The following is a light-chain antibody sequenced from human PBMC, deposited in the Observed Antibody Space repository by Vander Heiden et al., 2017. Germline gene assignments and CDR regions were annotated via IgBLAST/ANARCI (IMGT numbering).Light chain of an antibody. CDR3: QQYDT. J-gene: IGKJ2*01. Sequence: EIGLTQSPGTLSLSPGERATLSCRASHSVSSSYLAWYQQKPGQAPRLLIYGASSRATGIPDRFRGSRSGTVCTLTISRLEPEAFAVYYCQQYDTFGQGTKLEIK. CDR1: HSVSSSY. CDR2: GAS. V-gene: IGKV3-20*01.